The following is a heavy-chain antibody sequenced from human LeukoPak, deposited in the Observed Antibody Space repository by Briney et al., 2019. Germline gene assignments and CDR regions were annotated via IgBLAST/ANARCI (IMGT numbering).Heavy chain of an antibody. V-gene: IGHV3-74*01. CDR3: AILGIAVAGTGY. D-gene: IGHD6-19*01. Sequence: GGSLRLSCAASGFTFSSYWMHWVRQAPGKGLVWVSRINTGGRTTSYADSVKGRFTISRDNAKNSLYLQMKSLRAEDTAVYYCAILGIAVAGTGYWGQGTLVTVSS. CDR2: INTGGRTT. CDR1: GFTFSSYW. J-gene: IGHJ4*02.